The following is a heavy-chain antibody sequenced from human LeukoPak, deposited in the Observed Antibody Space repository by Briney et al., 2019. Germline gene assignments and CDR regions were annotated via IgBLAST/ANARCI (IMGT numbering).Heavy chain of an antibody. V-gene: IGHV3-21*01. CDR1: GFTFSSYN. CDR3: ARDHLLVRGIAAAGEFDY. J-gene: IGHJ4*02. D-gene: IGHD6-13*01. Sequence: PGGSLKLSCAASGFTFSSYNINWVRQAPGKGLAQVSSISSNSSYVYYSDPLKGRLTISSDNANNHLYLQRNSLRAEDTAVYYCARDHLLVRGIAAAGEFDYWGQGTLVTVSS. CDR2: ISSNSSYV.